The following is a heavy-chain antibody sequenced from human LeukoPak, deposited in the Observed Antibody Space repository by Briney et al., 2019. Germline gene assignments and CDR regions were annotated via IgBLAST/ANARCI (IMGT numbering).Heavy chain of an antibody. V-gene: IGHV4-34*01. Sequence: SETLSLTCAVYGGSFSGYYWSWIRQPPGKGLEWIGEINRSGSTNYNPSLKSRVTISVDTSKNQFSLKLSSVTAADTAVYYCARVSPYPDPNFDFWGQGTLVTVSS. CDR2: INRSGST. CDR1: GGSFSGYY. CDR3: ARVSPYPDPNFDF. J-gene: IGHJ4*02.